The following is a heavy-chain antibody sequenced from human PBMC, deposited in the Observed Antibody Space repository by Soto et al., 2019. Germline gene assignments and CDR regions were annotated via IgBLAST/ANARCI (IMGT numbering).Heavy chain of an antibody. J-gene: IGHJ6*02. Sequence: QVQLQESGPGLVKPSQTLSLTCTVSGGSISSGDYYWSWIRQPPGKGLEWIGYIYYSGSTYYNPSHERRVTISVDTAKNQFSLKLSSVTAADTAVYYCARDQFPDGMDVWGQGTTVTVSS. CDR1: GGSISSGDYY. V-gene: IGHV4-30-4*01. CDR3: ARDQFPDGMDV. CDR2: IYYSGST.